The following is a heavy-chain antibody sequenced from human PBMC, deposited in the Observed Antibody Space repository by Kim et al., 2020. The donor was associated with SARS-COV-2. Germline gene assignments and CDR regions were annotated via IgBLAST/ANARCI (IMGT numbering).Heavy chain of an antibody. CDR1: AFTFSDYN. D-gene: IGHD2-21*02. CDR2: ISSTSSFI. V-gene: IGHV3-21*04. Sequence: GGSLRLSCAASAFTFSDYNMNWVRQSPGEGLEWVSFISSTSSFIHYADSVKGRFTISRDNAKNSLFLQMNSLRAEDTAVYYCARTHIAAVTAIDAFDIWGQGTTVTVSS. J-gene: IGHJ3*02. CDR3: ARTHIAAVTAIDAFDI.